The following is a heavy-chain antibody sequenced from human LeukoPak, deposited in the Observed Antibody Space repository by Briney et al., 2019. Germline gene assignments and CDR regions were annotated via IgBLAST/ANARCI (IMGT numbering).Heavy chain of an antibody. CDR1: GGSISSSSYY. Sequence: SETLSLTCTVSGGSISSSSYYWGWIRQPPGKGLEWIGSIYYSGSTYYNPSLKSRVTISVDTSKNQFSLKLSSVTAADTAVYYCERDKYDSSGYYWFDYWGQRTLVTVSS. D-gene: IGHD3-22*01. CDR3: ERDKYDSSGYYWFDY. J-gene: IGHJ4*02. V-gene: IGHV4-39*02. CDR2: IYYSGST.